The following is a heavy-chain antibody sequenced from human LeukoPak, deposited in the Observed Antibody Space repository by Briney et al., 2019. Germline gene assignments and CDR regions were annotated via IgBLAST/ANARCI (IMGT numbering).Heavy chain of an antibody. J-gene: IGHJ4*02. V-gene: IGHV4-59*12. D-gene: IGHD3-10*01. CDR2: IYYSGST. CDR1: GGSISSYY. CDR3: ARGYGSGSFDY. Sequence: SETLSLTCTVSGGSISSYYWSWLRQPPGKGLEWIGYIYYSGSTNYNPSLKSRVTISIDTSKNQFSLKLSSVTAADTAVYYCARGYGSGSFDYWGQGTLVTVSS.